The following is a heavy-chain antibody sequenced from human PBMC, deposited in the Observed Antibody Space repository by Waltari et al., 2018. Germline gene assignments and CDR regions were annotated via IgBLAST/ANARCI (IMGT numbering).Heavy chain of an antibody. Sequence: VQLLAAGGGMIQPGGYGSLSCAAPGFIFRRYAMSGVRQAPGKRLQWVSTITGSGVGTFYTDSVKGRFTISRDNSKNTLYLQMNSLRVEDTAVYYCAKIDCGTIGCRRIDYWGQGILVTVSS. J-gene: IGHJ4*02. D-gene: IGHD2-21*01. CDR3: AKIDCGTIGCRRIDY. CDR1: GFIFRRYA. V-gene: IGHV3-23*01. CDR2: ITGSGVGT.